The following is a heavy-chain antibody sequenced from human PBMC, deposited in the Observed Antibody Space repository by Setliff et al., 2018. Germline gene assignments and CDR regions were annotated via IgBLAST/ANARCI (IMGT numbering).Heavy chain of an antibody. CDR1: GFTFSSYG. D-gene: IGHD4-4*01. CDR3: ARRGTTAFDF. Sequence: PGGSLRLSCVASGFTFSSYGMHWLRQAPGKGLEWVSYISSGSISTTHYADSVRGRFTVSRDNAKNTLYLEMNNLRAEDSAVYYCARRGTTAFDFWGLGTLVTVSS. V-gene: IGHV3-48*01. J-gene: IGHJ4*02. CDR2: ISSGSISTT.